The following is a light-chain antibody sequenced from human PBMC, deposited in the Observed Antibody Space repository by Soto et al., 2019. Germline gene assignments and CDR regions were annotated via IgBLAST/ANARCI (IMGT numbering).Light chain of an antibody. Sequence: EIVLPHSPAPLSWSPGERATLSSRASQRVRNYLAWYQQRPGQAPRLLIYDASNRATGIPARFGGSGSGTDFTLTISSLEPEDFAVYYCQQRSTWPSVTFGQGTKLEIK. CDR1: QRVRNY. V-gene: IGKV3-11*01. J-gene: IGKJ2*01. CDR3: QQRSTWPSVT. CDR2: DAS.